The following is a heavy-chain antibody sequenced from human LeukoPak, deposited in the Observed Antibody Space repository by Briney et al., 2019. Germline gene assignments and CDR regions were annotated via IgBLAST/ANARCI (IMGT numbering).Heavy chain of an antibody. CDR1: GSSFSSYG. CDR3: ARDFSYYDSSGYYYLNY. D-gene: IGHD3-22*01. CDR2: TWYDGINK. V-gene: IGHV3-33*01. J-gene: IGHJ4*02. Sequence: GGSLRLSCAASGSSFSSYGMHWVRQAPGKGLEWVAVTWYDGINKYYADSVKGRFTISRDNSKNTLYLQMNSLRDEDTAVYYCARDFSYYDSSGYYYLNYWGQGTLVTVSS.